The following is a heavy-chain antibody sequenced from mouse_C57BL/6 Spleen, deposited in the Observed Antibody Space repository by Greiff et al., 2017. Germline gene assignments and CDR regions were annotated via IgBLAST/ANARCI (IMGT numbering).Heavy chain of an antibody. CDR3: AKGNGNSDY. Sequence: QVQLQQPGAELVKPGASVKLSCKASGYTFTSYWMQWVKQRPGQGLEWIGEIDPSDSYTNYNQKFKGKATLTVDTSSSTAYMQLSSLTSEDSAVYDCAKGNGNSDYWGQGTTLTVSS. V-gene: IGHV1-50*01. J-gene: IGHJ2*01. D-gene: IGHD2-1*01. CDR1: GYTFTSYW. CDR2: IDPSDSYT.